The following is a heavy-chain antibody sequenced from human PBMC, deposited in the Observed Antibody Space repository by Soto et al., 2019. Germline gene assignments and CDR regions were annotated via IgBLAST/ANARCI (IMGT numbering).Heavy chain of an antibody. D-gene: IGHD5-18*01. CDR2: IVVGSGNT. J-gene: IGHJ6*02. Sequence: SVKVSCKASGFTFTSSAVQWVRQARGQRLEWIGWIVVGSGNTNYAQKFQERVTITRDMSTSTAYMELSSLRSEDTAVYYCAADRDVDTAMERGNYYYYYGMDVWGQGTTVTVSS. CDR3: AADRDVDTAMERGNYYYYYGMDV. V-gene: IGHV1-58*01. CDR1: GFTFTSSA.